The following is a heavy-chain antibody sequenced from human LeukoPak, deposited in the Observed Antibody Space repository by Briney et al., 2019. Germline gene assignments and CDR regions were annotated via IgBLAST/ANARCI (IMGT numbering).Heavy chain of an antibody. V-gene: IGHV1-69*06. CDR3: ATATMVRGVIHWFDP. CDR1: GGTFSSYA. Sequence: GASVKVSCKASGGTFSSYAISWVRQAPGQGLEWMGGIIPIFGTANYAQKFQGRVTMTEDTSTDTAYMELSSLRSEDTAVYYCATATMVRGVIHWFDPWGQGTLVTVSS. CDR2: IIPIFGTA. J-gene: IGHJ5*02. D-gene: IGHD3-10*01.